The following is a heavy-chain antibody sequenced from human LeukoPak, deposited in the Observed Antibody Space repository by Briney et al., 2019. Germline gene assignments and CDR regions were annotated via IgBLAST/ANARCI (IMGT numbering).Heavy chain of an antibody. J-gene: IGHJ6*02. CDR2: INPNSGGT. Sequence: ASVKVSCKASGYTFTGYYMHWVRQAPGQGLEWRGWINPNSGGTNYAQKFQGRVTMTRDTSISTAYMELSRLRSDDTAVYYCARDRFYYYYGMDVWGQGTTVTVSS. CDR1: GYTFTGYY. D-gene: IGHD3-16*01. V-gene: IGHV1-2*02. CDR3: ARDRFYYYYGMDV.